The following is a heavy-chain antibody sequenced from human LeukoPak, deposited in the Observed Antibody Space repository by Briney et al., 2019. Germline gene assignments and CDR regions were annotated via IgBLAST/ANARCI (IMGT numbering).Heavy chain of an antibody. Sequence: SVKVSCKASGYTFTGYYMHWVRQAPGQGLEWMGWINPNSGGTNYAQKFQGRVTMTRDTSISTAYMELSRLRSDDTAVYYCARGYVLLWFGEAVFWFDPWGQGTLVTVSS. CDR1: GYTFTGYY. D-gene: IGHD3-10*01. V-gene: IGHV1-2*02. CDR3: ARGYVLLWFGEAVFWFDP. CDR2: INPNSGGT. J-gene: IGHJ5*02.